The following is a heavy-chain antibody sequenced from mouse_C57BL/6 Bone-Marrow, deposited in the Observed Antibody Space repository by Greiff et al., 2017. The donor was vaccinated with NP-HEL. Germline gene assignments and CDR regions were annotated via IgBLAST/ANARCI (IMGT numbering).Heavy chain of an antibody. CDR3: ARSQIYYYGSSFYWYFDV. Sequence: VQLQQPGAELVRPGSSVKLSCKASGYTFTSYWMDWVKQRPGQGLEWIGNIYPSDSETHYNQKFKDKATLTVDKSSSTAYMQLSSLTSEDSAVYYCARSQIYYYGSSFYWYFDVWGTGTTVTVSS. V-gene: IGHV1-61*01. J-gene: IGHJ1*03. D-gene: IGHD1-1*01. CDR2: IYPSDSET. CDR1: GYTFTSYW.